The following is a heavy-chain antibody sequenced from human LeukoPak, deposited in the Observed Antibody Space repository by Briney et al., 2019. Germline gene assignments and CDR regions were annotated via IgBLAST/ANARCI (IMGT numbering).Heavy chain of an antibody. CDR1: GGTFSSYA. J-gene: IGHJ5*02. D-gene: IGHD2-15*01. CDR2: IIPIFGTA. Sequence: ASVKVSCKASGGTFSSYAISWVRQAPGQGLEWMGGIIPIFGTANYAQKFRGRVTITADESTSTAYMELSSLRSEDTAVYYCARGGFCSGGSCYSYWFDPWGQGTLVTVSS. V-gene: IGHV1-69*13. CDR3: ARGGFCSGGSCYSYWFDP.